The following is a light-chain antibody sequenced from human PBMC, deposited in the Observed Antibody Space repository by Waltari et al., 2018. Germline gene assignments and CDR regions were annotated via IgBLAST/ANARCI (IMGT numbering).Light chain of an antibody. J-gene: IGKJ1*01. V-gene: IGKV1-39*01. CDR1: QNINIY. CDR2: AAS. CDR3: QESYSNPWT. Sequence: DIQVTQSPSSLSAFVGDRVTITCRTSQNINIYLNWYQHKVGKAPKLLIYAASNLQSGIPSKFSGTGSGTDFTLTISSLQPEDVATYYCQESYSNPWTFGQGTKVEIK.